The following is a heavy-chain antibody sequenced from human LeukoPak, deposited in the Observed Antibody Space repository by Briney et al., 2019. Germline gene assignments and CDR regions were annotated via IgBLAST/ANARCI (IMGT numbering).Heavy chain of an antibody. CDR1: GYTFTSYD. CDR3: AIGYSYGSKYYYYYYMDV. V-gene: IGHV1-8*01. D-gene: IGHD5-18*01. Sequence: ASVKVSCKASGYTFTSYDINWVRQATGQGLEWMGWMNPNSGNTGYAQKFQGRVTMTRNTSISTAYMELSSLRSEDTAVYHCAIGYSYGSKYYYYYYMDVWGKGTTVTVSS. J-gene: IGHJ6*03. CDR2: MNPNSGNT.